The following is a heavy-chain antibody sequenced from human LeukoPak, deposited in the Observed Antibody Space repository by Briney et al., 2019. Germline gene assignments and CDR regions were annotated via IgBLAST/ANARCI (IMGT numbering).Heavy chain of an antibody. CDR1: GGTFSSYA. Sequence: GSSVKVSCKASGGTFSSYAISWVRQAPGQGLEWMGRIIPILGIANYAQKFRGRVTITADKSTSTAYMELSSLRSEDTAVYYCARDTPNYGDFDYWGQGTLVTVSS. J-gene: IGHJ4*02. V-gene: IGHV1-69*04. CDR3: ARDTPNYGDFDY. CDR2: IIPILGIA. D-gene: IGHD4-17*01.